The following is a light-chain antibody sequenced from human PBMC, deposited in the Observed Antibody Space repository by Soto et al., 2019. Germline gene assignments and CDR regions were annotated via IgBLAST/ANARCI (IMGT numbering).Light chain of an antibody. Sequence: QSVLTQPASVSASPGQSITISCTGTSSDVGTYDDVSWYRQHPGKAPRLLIYEVTNRPSGVSNRFSGSKSGDTASLTISGLQAEDEGDYYCSSYTIGSTYGFGSGTKVTVL. CDR3: SSYTIGSTYG. CDR1: SSDVGTYDD. V-gene: IGLV2-14*01. J-gene: IGLJ1*01. CDR2: EVT.